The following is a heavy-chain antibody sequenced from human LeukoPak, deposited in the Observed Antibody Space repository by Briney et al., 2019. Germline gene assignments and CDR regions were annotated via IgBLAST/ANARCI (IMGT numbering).Heavy chain of an antibody. CDR3: AREEGDPSSGWYQNWFDP. V-gene: IGHV3-33*01. CDR2: IWYDGSNK. D-gene: IGHD6-19*01. Sequence: GRSLRLSCAASGFTFSSYGMHWVRQAPGKGLEWVAVIWYDGSNKYYADSVKGRFTISRDNSKNTLYLQMNGLRAEDTAVYYCAREEGDPSSGWYQNWFDPWGQGTLVTVSS. CDR1: GFTFSSYG. J-gene: IGHJ5*02.